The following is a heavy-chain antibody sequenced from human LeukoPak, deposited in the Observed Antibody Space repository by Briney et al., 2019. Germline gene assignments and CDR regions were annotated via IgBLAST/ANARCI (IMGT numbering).Heavy chain of an antibody. CDR3: ARRAGAYSHPYDY. Sequence: GGSLRLSCAASGFTFSTYDMSWVRQAPGKGLEWVSGISSSGGNTYYADSVKGRFTISRDNSKNTLYLQMNSLRAEDTAVYYCARRAGAYSHPYDYWGQGTLVTVSS. J-gene: IGHJ4*02. V-gene: IGHV3-23*01. CDR2: ISSSGGNT. D-gene: IGHD4/OR15-4a*01. CDR1: GFTFSTYD.